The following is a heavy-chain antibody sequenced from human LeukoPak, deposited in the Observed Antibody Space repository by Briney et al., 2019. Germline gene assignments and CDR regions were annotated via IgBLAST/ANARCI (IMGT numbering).Heavy chain of an antibody. CDR3: ARCLTDLIAVAGMTDY. Sequence: SETLSLTCTVSGGSINSSSYYWGWIRQPPGKGLEWIGSIYYSGSTYYNPSLKSRVTTSVDTSKNQFSLKLSSVTAADTAVYYCARCLTDLIAVAGMTDYWGQGTLVTVSS. J-gene: IGHJ4*02. V-gene: IGHV4-39*01. CDR2: IYYSGST. D-gene: IGHD6-19*01. CDR1: GGSINSSSYY.